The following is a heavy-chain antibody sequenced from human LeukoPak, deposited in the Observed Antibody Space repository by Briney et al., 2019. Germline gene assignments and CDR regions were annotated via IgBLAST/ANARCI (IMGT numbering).Heavy chain of an antibody. V-gene: IGHV3-21*01. CDR2: ISSRSSYI. D-gene: IGHD2-2*01. CDR1: GFTFSSYS. Sequence: GGSLRLSCAASGFTFSSYSMNWVRQAPGKGLEWVSSISSRSSYIYYADSVKGRFTISRDNAKNSLYLQMNSLRAEDTAVYDCARGSSTHGEYYFDYWGQGTLVTVSS. J-gene: IGHJ4*02. CDR3: ARGSSTHGEYYFDY.